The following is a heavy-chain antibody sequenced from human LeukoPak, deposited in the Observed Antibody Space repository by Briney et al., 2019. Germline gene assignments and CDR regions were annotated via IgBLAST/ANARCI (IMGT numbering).Heavy chain of an antibody. D-gene: IGHD1-26*01. J-gene: IGHJ6*03. Sequence: SETLSLTCTVSGGSISSSSYYWGWIRQPPGKGLEWIGYIYYSGSTNYNPSLKSRVTISVDTSKNQFSLKLSSVTAADTAVYYCARAYSGAYYYYYYMDVWGKGTTVTVSS. CDR1: GGSISSSSYY. CDR3: ARAYSGAYYYYYYMDV. CDR2: IYYSGST. V-gene: IGHV4-61*05.